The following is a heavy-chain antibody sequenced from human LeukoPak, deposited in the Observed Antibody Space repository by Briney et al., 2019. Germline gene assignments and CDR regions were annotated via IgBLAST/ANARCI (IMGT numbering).Heavy chain of an antibody. CDR2: ISDIGSI. D-gene: IGHD6-6*01. V-gene: IGHV4-59*12. CDR3: ASSSSHLGSDY. J-gene: IGHJ4*02. Sequence: KPSETLSLTCTVSGGSISSYYWSWIRQPPGKGLEWIAYISDIGSINYNPSLKSRVTISVDTSKNQFSLKLSSVTAADTAVYYCASSSSHLGSDYWGQGTLVTVSS. CDR1: GGSISSYY.